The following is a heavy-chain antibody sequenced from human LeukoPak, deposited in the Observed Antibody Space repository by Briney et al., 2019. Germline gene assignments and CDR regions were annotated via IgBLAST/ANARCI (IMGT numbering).Heavy chain of an antibody. Sequence: GESLKISCKASGYTFTDHWIGWVRQMPGKGLEWLGIIYPGDSETRYSPSFQGQVTISADKSISTAYLQWSTLQAPDTAMYYCARGDNSGWYFFDYWGQGTLVTVSS. D-gene: IGHD6-19*01. CDR1: GYTFTDHW. CDR2: IYPGDSET. J-gene: IGHJ4*02. CDR3: ARGDNSGWYFFDY. V-gene: IGHV5-51*01.